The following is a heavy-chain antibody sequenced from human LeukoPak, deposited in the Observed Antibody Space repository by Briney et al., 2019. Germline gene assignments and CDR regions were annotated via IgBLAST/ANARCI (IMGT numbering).Heavy chain of an antibody. J-gene: IGHJ4*02. CDR2: IYYSGTT. CDR3: ARGGAWAYYFDY. CDR1: GGSISSYY. V-gene: IGHV4-59*01. Sequence: PSETLSLTCTVSGGSISSYYWSWIRQPPGKGLEWIGQIYYSGTTYYNPSLKSRVTISIDTPKNQFSLRLSPVTAADTAVYFCARGGAWAYYFDYWGQGTLVTVSS. D-gene: IGHD3-16*01.